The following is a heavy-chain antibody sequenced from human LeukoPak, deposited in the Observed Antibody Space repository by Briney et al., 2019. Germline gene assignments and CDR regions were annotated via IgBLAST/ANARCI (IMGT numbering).Heavy chain of an antibody. Sequence: GGSLRLSCAASGFTFSSYWMSWVRQAPGKGLEWVANINQDGSEKYYVDSVKGRFTISRDNSKNTLYLQMNSLRAEDTAVYYCARDGPWEPTSALAFDIWGQGTMVTVSS. D-gene: IGHD1-26*01. V-gene: IGHV3-7*03. CDR3: ARDGPWEPTSALAFDI. J-gene: IGHJ3*02. CDR2: INQDGSEK. CDR1: GFTFSSYW.